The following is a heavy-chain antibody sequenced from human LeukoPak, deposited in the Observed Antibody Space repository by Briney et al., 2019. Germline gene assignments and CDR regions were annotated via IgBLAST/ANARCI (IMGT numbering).Heavy chain of an antibody. CDR1: GYTFTSYY. D-gene: IGHD5-24*01. V-gene: IGHV1-46*01. CDR3: ARDREMATIRSRGYYYYMDV. J-gene: IGHJ6*03. CDR2: INPSGGST. Sequence: ASVKVSCKASGYTFTSYYMHWVRQAPGQGLEWMGIINPSGGSTSYAQKFQGRVTMTRDTSTSTVYMELSSLRSEDTAVYYCARDREMATIRSRGYYYYMDVWGKGTTVTVSS.